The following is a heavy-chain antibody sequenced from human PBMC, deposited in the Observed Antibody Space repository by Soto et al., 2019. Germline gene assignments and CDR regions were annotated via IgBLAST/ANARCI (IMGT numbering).Heavy chain of an antibody. CDR1: GDSISSDGYH. CDR3: ARAPVGMDSINFFDH. V-gene: IGHV4-30-4*01. J-gene: IGHJ4*02. Sequence: SETLSLTCTVSGDSISSDGYHWSWIRQSPGKGPEWIGYIYNGGRTFYRPSLESRINMSLDATKNSYSLRLTSVTAADTAVYYCARAPVGMDSINFFDHWGQGILVTVSS. CDR2: IYNGGRT. D-gene: IGHD2-8*01.